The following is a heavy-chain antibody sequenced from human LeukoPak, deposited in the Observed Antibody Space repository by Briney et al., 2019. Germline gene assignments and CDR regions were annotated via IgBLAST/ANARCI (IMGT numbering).Heavy chain of an antibody. CDR1: GGTFSSYA. CDR3: ARGRYYGSGSYPFVMGY. Sequence: SVKVSCKASGGTFSSYAISWVRQAPGQGLEWMGGIIPIFGTANYARKFQGRVTITADESTSTAYMELSSLRSEDTAVYYCARGRYYGSGSYPFVMGYWGQGTLVTVSS. V-gene: IGHV1-69*13. D-gene: IGHD3-10*01. J-gene: IGHJ4*02. CDR2: IIPIFGTA.